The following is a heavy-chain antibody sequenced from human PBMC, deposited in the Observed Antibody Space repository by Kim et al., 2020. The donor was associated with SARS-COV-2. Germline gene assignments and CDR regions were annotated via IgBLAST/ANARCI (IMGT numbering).Heavy chain of an antibody. D-gene: IGHD2-21*02. J-gene: IGHJ4*02. CDR3: ARVCGGDDCDIHS. V-gene: IGHV3-74*01. CDR2: INGDGAVI. CDR1: GFTFRDRW. Sequence: GGSLRLSCEASGFTFRDRWMHWVRQAPGKGLVWISRINGDGAVINTADSVKGRFTISRDNAKNTLFLHMNSLKIEDTGVYYCARVCGGDDCDIHSWGQGTLVTVSS.